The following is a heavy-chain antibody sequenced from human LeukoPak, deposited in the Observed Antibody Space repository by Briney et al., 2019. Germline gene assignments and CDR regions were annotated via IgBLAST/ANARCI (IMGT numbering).Heavy chain of an antibody. Sequence: GGSLRLSCAASEFTFSSYSMNWVRQAPGKGLEWVSSISSSSSYTYYADSVKGRFTISRDNAKNSLYLQMNSLRAEDTAVYYCARDRDGYKQGAFDIWGQGTMVTVSS. CDR1: EFTFSSYS. V-gene: IGHV3-21*01. CDR3: ARDRDGYKQGAFDI. J-gene: IGHJ3*02. D-gene: IGHD5-24*01. CDR2: ISSSSSYT.